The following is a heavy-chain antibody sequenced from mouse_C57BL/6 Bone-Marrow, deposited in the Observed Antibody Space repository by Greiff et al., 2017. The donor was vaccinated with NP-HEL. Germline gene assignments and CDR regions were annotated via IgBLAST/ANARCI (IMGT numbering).Heavy chain of an antibody. CDR1: GYTFTDYY. J-gene: IGHJ2*01. CDR2: INPNNGGT. D-gene: IGHD1-3*01. CDR3: ARRDNSLDY. Sequence: VQLQQSGPELVKPGASVKISCKASGYTFTDYYMNWVKQSHGKSLEWIGDINPNNGGTSYNQKFKGKATLTVDKSSSTAYMELRSLTSEDSAVYYCARRDNSLDYWGQGTTLTVSS. V-gene: IGHV1-26*01.